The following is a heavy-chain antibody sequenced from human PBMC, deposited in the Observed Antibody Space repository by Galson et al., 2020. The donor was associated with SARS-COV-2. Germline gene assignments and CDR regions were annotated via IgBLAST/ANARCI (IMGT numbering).Heavy chain of an antibody. Sequence: SETLSLTCTVSGGSVSSGSYYWSWIRQPPGKGLEWIGYIYYSGSTNYNPSLKSRVTISVDTSKNQFSLKLSSVTAADTAVYYCARAIRWDGYSNIDYWGQGTLVTVSS. V-gene: IGHV4-61*01. CDR2: IYYSGST. D-gene: IGHD4-4*01. CDR1: GGSVSSGSYY. J-gene: IGHJ4*02. CDR3: ARAIRWDGYSNIDY.